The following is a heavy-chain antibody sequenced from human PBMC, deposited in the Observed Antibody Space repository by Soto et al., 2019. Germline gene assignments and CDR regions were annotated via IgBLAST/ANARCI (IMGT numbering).Heavy chain of an antibody. V-gene: IGHV3-23*01. CDR1: GLTFSNYA. CDR3: VKLLRSWYGHNALDV. Sequence: GGSLRLSCTASGLTFSNYAMSWVRQAPGKGLEFVSFNSGGGASSFSADSVKGRFTVSRDNLKNTLSLQMNSLRVEDTAVYYCVKLLRSWYGHNALDVWGQGTTVTVSS. J-gene: IGHJ6*02. CDR2: NSGGGASS. D-gene: IGHD3-9*01.